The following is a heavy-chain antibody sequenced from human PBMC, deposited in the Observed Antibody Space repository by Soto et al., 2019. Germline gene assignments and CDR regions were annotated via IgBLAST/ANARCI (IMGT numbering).Heavy chain of an antibody. Sequence: SETLSLTCAVYGGSFSGYYWSWIRQPPGKGLEWIGEINHSGSTNYNPSLKSRVTISVDTSKNRFSLKLSSVTAADTAVYYCARGTVWFGEFNNYYYYYGMDVWGQGTTVTVSS. V-gene: IGHV4-34*01. D-gene: IGHD3-10*01. J-gene: IGHJ6*02. CDR1: GGSFSGYY. CDR2: INHSGST. CDR3: ARGTVWFGEFNNYYYYYGMDV.